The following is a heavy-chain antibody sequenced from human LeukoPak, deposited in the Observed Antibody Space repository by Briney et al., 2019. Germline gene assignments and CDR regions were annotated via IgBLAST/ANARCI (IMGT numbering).Heavy chain of an antibody. D-gene: IGHD3-22*01. CDR3: ARGLGAYYYDSSGYMFSY. J-gene: IGHJ4*02. V-gene: IGHV4-59*01. CDR1: GGSISSYY. Sequence: SETLSLTCTVSGGSISSYYWSWIRQPPGKGLEWIGYIYYSGSTNYNPSLTSRVTISVDTSKNQFSLKLSSVTAADTAVYYCARGLGAYYYDSSGYMFSYWGQGTLVTVSS. CDR2: IYYSGST.